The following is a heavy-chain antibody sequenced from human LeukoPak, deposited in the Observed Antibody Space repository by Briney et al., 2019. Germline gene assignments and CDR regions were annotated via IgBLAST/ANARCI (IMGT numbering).Heavy chain of an antibody. V-gene: IGHV5-51*01. J-gene: IGHJ6*02. CDR1: GYSFTSYW. CDR3: ARHGRIQLWLRRSDYYYGMVV. Sequence: GESLKISCKGSGYSFTSYWIGWVRQMPGKGLEWMGIIYPGDSDTRYSPSFQGQVTISADKSISTAYLQWSSLKASDTAMYYCARHGRIQLWLRRSDYYYGMVVWGQGTTVTVSS. CDR2: IYPGDSDT. D-gene: IGHD5-18*01.